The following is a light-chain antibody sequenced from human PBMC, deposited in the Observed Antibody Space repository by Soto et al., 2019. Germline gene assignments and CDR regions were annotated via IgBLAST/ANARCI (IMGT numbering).Light chain of an antibody. J-gene: IGLJ2*01. CDR3: SSYTSSYTLL. CDR2: EVS. Sequence: QSVLTQPASASGSPGQSITISCSGTSSDVGSSRYVSWYQQHPGRAPKLMIYEVSNRPAGVSHRFSGSKSGNTASLTISGRQADDEADYYCSSYTSSYTLLFGGGTKLTVL. V-gene: IGLV2-14*01. CDR1: SSDVGSSRY.